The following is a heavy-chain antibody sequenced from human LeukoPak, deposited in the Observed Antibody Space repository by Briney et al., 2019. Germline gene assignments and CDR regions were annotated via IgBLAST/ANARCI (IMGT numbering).Heavy chain of an antibody. Sequence: VASVKVSCKSSGYTFTSYYMHWVRQAPGQGLEWMGIINPSGGSTSYAQKFQGRVTMTRDMSTSTVYMELSSLRSEDTAVYYCARDLGYCSSTSCYWGAFDIWGQGTMVTVSS. J-gene: IGHJ3*02. CDR1: GYTFTSYY. CDR2: INPSGGST. V-gene: IGHV1-46*01. D-gene: IGHD2-2*01. CDR3: ARDLGYCSSTSCYWGAFDI.